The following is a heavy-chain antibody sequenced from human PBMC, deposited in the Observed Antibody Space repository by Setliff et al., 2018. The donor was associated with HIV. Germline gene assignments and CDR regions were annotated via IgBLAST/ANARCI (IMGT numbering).Heavy chain of an antibody. Sequence: PGESLKISCQCSGFNFLAHRIGWVRQVPEKGLEWMGIVYPGDSDTRYNPSFQSQVTISADKSIATAYLEIHNLKASDTATYYCARRDGRSMNAFQIWGPGTKVTVSS. V-gene: IGHV5-51*01. CDR3: ARRDGRSMNAFQI. D-gene: IGHD6-13*01. J-gene: IGHJ3*01. CDR2: VYPGDSDT. CDR1: GFNFLAHR.